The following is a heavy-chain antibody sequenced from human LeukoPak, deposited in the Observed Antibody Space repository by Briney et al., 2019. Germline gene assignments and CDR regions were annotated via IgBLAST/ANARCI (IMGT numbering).Heavy chain of an antibody. CDR2: INPNSGGT. J-gene: IGHJ4*02. CDR1: GYTFTGYY. CDR3: ARDDTVTTSFFDY. Sequence: GASVKVSCKASGYTFTGYYMHWVRQAPGQGLEWMGWINPNSGGTNYAQKFQGRVTMTRDTSISTAYMELSSLRSEDTAVYYCARDDTVTTSFFDYWGQGTLVTVSS. V-gene: IGHV1-2*02. D-gene: IGHD4-17*01.